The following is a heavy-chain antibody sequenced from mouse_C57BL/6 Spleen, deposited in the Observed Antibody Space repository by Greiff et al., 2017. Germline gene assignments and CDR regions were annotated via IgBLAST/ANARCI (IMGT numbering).Heavy chain of an antibody. V-gene: IGHV5-6*01. Sequence: EVKLMESGGDLVKPGGSLKLSCAASGFTFSSYGMSWVRQTPDKRLEWVATISSGGSYTYYPDSVKGRFTISRDNAKNTLYLQLSSLKSEDTAMYYCARHGTTVEYYAMDYWGQGTSVTVSS. CDR3: ARHGTTVEYYAMDY. D-gene: IGHD1-1*01. J-gene: IGHJ4*01. CDR2: ISSGGSYT. CDR1: GFTFSSYG.